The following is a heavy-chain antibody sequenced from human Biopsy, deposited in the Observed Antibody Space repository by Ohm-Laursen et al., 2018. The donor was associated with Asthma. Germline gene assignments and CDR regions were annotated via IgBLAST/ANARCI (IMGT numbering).Heavy chain of an antibody. CDR1: GGTFGNYA. D-gene: IGHD6-13*01. V-gene: IGHV1-69*06. CDR2: ISPVFGST. J-gene: IGHJ6*02. Sequence: VASVKVSCKASGGTFGNYAISWVRQAPGLGLEWMGGISPVFGSTNIAQKFQGRVTISADIFTKTAYLEVSSLRSDDTAVYYCASPSSSREILYYYYNMDIWGQGTTVTVSS. CDR3: ASPSSSREILYYYYNMDI.